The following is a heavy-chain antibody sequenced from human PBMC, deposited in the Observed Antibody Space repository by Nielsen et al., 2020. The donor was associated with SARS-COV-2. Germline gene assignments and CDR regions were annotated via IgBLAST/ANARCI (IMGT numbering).Heavy chain of an antibody. Sequence: GGSLRLSCAASGFSFNTFGMSWVRQTPGKGLEWISTISGTADSTYYADSVKGRFTISRDNSKNTLYLQMNSLRAEDTATYYCARVSGYYWPQDYRGQGTLVTVSS. D-gene: IGHD5-12*01. J-gene: IGHJ4*02. CDR2: ISGTADST. CDR1: GFSFNTFG. V-gene: IGHV3-23*01. CDR3: ARVSGYYWPQDY.